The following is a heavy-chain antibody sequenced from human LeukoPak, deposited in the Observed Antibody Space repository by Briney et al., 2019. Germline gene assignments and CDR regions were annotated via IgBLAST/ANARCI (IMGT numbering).Heavy chain of an antibody. Sequence: PSETLSLTCAVYGGSFSGYYWSWIRQPPGKGLEWIGKINHSGSTNYNPSLKSRVTISVDTSKNQFSLKLSSVTAADTAVYYCARGSHFVYYYDSSGYYYDYWGQGTLATVSS. CDR2: INHSGST. D-gene: IGHD3-22*01. CDR1: GGSFSGYY. V-gene: IGHV4-34*01. CDR3: ARGSHFVYYYDSSGYYYDY. J-gene: IGHJ4*02.